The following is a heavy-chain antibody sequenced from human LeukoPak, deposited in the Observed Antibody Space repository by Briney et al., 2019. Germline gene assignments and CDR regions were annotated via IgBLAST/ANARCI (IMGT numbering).Heavy chain of an antibody. D-gene: IGHD1-26*01. CDR3: ARQKWELLAPAYYYGMDV. Sequence: QPGGSLRLSCVASGFTFSTYWMHWARQDPGKGLVWVSRINSDGSNTIYTDSVKGRFTISRDNSKNTLYLQMNSLRAEDTAVYYCARQKWELLAPAYYYGMDVWGQGTTVTVSS. V-gene: IGHV3-74*01. CDR2: INSDGSNT. CDR1: GFTFSTYW. J-gene: IGHJ6*02.